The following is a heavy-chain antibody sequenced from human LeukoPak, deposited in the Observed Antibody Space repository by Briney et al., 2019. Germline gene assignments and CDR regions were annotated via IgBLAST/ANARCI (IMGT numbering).Heavy chain of an antibody. CDR1: GGSISSSSYY. Sequence: SETLSLTCTVSGGSISSSSYYWGWIRQPPGKGLEWIGSIYCSGSIYHNPSLKSRVTISIDTSKSQFSLRLSSVTAADTAVYYCARDRAEWQYYFDTSGDYYVGDSFDIWGQGTMVTVSS. CDR3: ARDRAEWQYYFDTSGDYYVGDSFDI. J-gene: IGHJ3*02. CDR2: IYCSGSI. V-gene: IGHV4-39*07. D-gene: IGHD3-22*01.